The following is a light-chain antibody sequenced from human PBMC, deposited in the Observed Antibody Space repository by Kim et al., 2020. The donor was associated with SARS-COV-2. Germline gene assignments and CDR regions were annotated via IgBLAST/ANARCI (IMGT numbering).Light chain of an antibody. CDR3: QQYGSSPLT. J-gene: IGKJ4*01. CDR2: GAS. V-gene: IGKV3-20*01. Sequence: EIVLTQSPGTLSLSPGERATLSCRASQSVSSSYLAWYQQKPGQAPRLLIYGASSRATGIPDRFSGSWFGTDFTLTISRLEPEDFAVYYCQQYGSSPLTFGGGTKVDIK. CDR1: QSVSSSY.